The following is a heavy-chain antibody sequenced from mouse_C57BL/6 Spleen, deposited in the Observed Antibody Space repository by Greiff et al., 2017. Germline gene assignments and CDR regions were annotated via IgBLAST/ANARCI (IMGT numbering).Heavy chain of an antibody. CDR3: AKGTGYDYDSWFAY. V-gene: IGHV1-7*01. CDR2: INPSSGYT. D-gene: IGHD2-4*01. CDR1: GYTFTSYW. J-gene: IGHJ3*01. Sequence: QVQLQQSGAELAKPGASVKLSCKASGYTFTSYWMHWVKQRPGQGLEWIGYINPSSGYTKYNKKFKAKATLTADKSSSTASMQLSSLTYEDSAVYYCAKGTGYDYDSWFAYWGQGTLVTVSA.